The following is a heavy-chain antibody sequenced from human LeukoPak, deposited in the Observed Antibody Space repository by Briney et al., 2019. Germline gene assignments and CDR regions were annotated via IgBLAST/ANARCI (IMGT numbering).Heavy chain of an antibody. CDR3: ASEDRRQLGGY. J-gene: IGHJ4*02. CDR1: GGSISSGGYH. D-gene: IGHD6-6*01. V-gene: IGHV4-31*03. Sequence: PSETLSLTCTVSGGSISSGGYHWNWIRQHPGKGLEWNGYIYYSGSPYYNPSLKSRVSMSIDSSKKQFSLKLSSVTAADTAVYYCASEDRRQLGGYWGQGTLVTVSS. CDR2: IYYSGSP.